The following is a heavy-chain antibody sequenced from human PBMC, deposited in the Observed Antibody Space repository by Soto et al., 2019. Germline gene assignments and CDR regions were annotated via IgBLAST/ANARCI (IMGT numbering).Heavy chain of an antibody. J-gene: IGHJ4*02. D-gene: IGHD2-2*01. CDR3: ARAQLVGYYFDY. CDR1: GGSISSDDYY. CDR2: IYYSGST. V-gene: IGHV4-30-4*01. Sequence: SETLSLTCTVPGGSISSDDYYWIWIRQPPGKGLEWIGYIYYSGSTYYNPSLKSRVTKSIDTSKNQFSLKLSSVTAADTAVYYCARAQLVGYYFDYWGQGTLVTVSS.